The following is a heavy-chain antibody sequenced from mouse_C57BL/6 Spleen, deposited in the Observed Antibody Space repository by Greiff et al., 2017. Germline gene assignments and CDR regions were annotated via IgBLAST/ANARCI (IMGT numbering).Heavy chain of an antibody. J-gene: IGHJ3*01. V-gene: IGHV5-6*02. Sequence: DVKLVESGGDLVKPGGSLKLSCAASGFTFSSYGMSWVRQTPDKRLEWVATISSGGSYTYYPDSVKGRFTISRDNAKNNLYLQMSHLKSEDTAMYYCARDTYDYGFAYWGQGTLVTVSA. CDR3: ARDTYDYGFAY. D-gene: IGHD2-4*01. CDR2: ISSGGSYT. CDR1: GFTFSSYG.